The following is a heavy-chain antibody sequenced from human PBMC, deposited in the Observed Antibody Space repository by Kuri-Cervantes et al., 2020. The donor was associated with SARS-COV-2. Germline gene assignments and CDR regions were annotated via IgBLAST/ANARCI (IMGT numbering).Heavy chain of an antibody. CDR1: GFTFSSYA. Sequence: GGSLRLSCAASGFTFSSYAMSWVRQAPGKGLEWVSAISGSGGSTYYADSVKGWFTISRDNSKDTLYLQMNSLTAEDTAVYYCAKASRVGYYYYHMDVWGKGTTVTVSS. V-gene: IGHV3-23*01. D-gene: IGHD1-26*01. J-gene: IGHJ6*03. CDR2: ISGSGGST. CDR3: AKASRVGYYYYHMDV.